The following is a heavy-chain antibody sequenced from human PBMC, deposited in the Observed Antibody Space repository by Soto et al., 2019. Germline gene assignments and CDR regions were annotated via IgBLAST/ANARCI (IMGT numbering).Heavy chain of an antibody. CDR3: ARVDSSSWYRWFDP. V-gene: IGHV4-59*01. J-gene: IGHJ5*02. Sequence: QVQLQESGPGLVKPSETLSLTCTVSGGSISSYYWSWIRQPPGKGLEWIGYIYYSGSTNYNPSLKSRVTISVDPSKNQFSLKLSSVTAADTAVYYCARVDSSSWYRWFDPWGQGTLVTVSS. D-gene: IGHD6-13*01. CDR2: IYYSGST. CDR1: GGSISSYY.